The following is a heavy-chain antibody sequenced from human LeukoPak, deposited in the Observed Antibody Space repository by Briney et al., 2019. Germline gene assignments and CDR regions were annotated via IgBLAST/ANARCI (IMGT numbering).Heavy chain of an antibody. CDR3: ARKASSSGGANFDC. Sequence: GGSLRLSCAASGFTFSSYAVSWVRQAPGKGLEWVSAINGFGDNTYYADSVKGRFTISRDNSKNTLYLQVNSLRAEDTAVYFCARKASSSGGANFDCWGQGTLVTVSS. J-gene: IGHJ4*02. CDR1: GFTFSSYA. V-gene: IGHV3-23*01. D-gene: IGHD6-6*01. CDR2: INGFGDNT.